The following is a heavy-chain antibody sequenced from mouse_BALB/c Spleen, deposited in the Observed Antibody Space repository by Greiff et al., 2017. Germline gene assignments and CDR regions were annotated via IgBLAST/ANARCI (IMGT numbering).Heavy chain of an antibody. J-gene: IGHJ4*01. CDR2: IWSGGST. Sequence: VMLVESGPGLVQPSQSLSITCTVSGFSLTSYGVHWVRQSPGKGLEWLGVIWSGGSTDYNAAFISRLSISKDNSKSQVFFKMNSLQANDTAIYYCARKGGYVYAMDYWGQGTSVTVSS. CDR1: GFSLTSYG. CDR3: ARKGGYVYAMDY. D-gene: IGHD2-2*01. V-gene: IGHV2-2*02.